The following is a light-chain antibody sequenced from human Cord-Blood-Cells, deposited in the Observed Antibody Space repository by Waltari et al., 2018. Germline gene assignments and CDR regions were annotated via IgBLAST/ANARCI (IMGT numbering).Light chain of an antibody. CDR2: AAS. J-gene: IGKJ3*01. CDR1: QSISSY. V-gene: IGKV1-39*01. Sequence: DIQMTQSPSSLSASVGDIVTIPCRASQSISSYLNWYQQKPGKAPKLLIYAASSLQSGVPSRFSGSGSGTDFTLTISSLQPEDFATYYCQQSYSTLRFTFGPGTKVDIK. CDR3: QQSYSTLRFT.